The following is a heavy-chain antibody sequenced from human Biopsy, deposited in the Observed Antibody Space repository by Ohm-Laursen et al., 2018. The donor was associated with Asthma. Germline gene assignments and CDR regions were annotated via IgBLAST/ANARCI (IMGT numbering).Heavy chain of an antibody. V-gene: IGHV3-33*01. CDR3: ARGIYDMDV. CDR2: IWNDGNKN. Sequence: SLRLFCTASGFTFSKYGMHWVRQAPGKGLEWVALIWNDGNKNYYADSVKGRFTISRDNSKNMLYLQMNSLRAEDTAVYFCARGIYDMDVRGQGTTVTVSS. CDR1: GFTFSKYG. J-gene: IGHJ6*02.